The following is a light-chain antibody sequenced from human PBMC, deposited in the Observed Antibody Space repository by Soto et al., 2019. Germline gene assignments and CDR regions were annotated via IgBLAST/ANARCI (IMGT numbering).Light chain of an antibody. CDR1: RGISNY. J-gene: IGKJ4*01. Sequence: DVQMTQSPSAVSASVGDRVNITCRASRGISNYLAWFQQKPGKVPNRLIYTTSTLQSGVPSRFSGSRSGTEFTLTISSLQPEVIATYYCLQHNSYPRTFGGGTKVDIK. CDR2: TTS. CDR3: LQHNSYPRT. V-gene: IGKV1-17*03.